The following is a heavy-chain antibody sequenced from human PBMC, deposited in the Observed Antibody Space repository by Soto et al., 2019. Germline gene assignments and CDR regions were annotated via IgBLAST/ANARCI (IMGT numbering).Heavy chain of an antibody. CDR3: ARGDYGTDGYPFPYFDY. D-gene: IGHD3-10*01. Sequence: HEHLVQSGAEVKRPGASLKVSCKASGYSFTGYYIHWVRQAPGQGLEWMGWINPDSGATNYAQNFQGRVTLTSDTSISTASMDLTSLTSDDTVVFYCARGDYGTDGYPFPYFDYWGQGTLVIVSS. V-gene: IGHV1-2*02. CDR2: INPDSGAT. J-gene: IGHJ4*02. CDR1: GYSFTGYY.